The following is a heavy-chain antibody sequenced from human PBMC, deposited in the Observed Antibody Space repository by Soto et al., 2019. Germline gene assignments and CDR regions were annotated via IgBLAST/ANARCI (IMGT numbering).Heavy chain of an antibody. CDR1: GGTFSSYA. J-gene: IGHJ6*02. CDR2: IIPIFGTA. CDR3: AKDPVLGWVDDYYYYGMDV. D-gene: IGHD5-12*01. V-gene: IGHV1-69*06. Sequence: QVQLVQSGAEVKKPGSSVKVSCTASGGTFSSYAISWVRQAPGQGLEWMGGIIPIFGTANYAQKFQGRVTITADKSTSTAYMELSSLRSENTAVYYCAKDPVLGWVDDYYYYGMDVWGQGTTVTVSS.